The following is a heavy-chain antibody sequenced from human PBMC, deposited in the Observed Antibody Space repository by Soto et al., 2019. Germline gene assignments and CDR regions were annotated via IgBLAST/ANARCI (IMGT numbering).Heavy chain of an antibody. V-gene: IGHV1-18*01. CDR2: ISAYNGNT. CDR1: GYTFTSYG. D-gene: IGHD4-17*01. CDR3: ARSTFDYGGSLYGMDV. Sequence: VSCKASGYTFTSYGISWVRQAPGQGLEWMGWISAYNGNTNYAQKLQGRVTMTTDTSTSTAYMELRSLRSDDTAVYYCARSTFDYGGSLYGMDVWGQGTTVTVSS. J-gene: IGHJ6*02.